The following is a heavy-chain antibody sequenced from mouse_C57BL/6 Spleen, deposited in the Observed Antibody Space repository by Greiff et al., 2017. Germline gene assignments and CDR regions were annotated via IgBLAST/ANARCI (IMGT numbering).Heavy chain of an antibody. J-gene: IGHJ3*01. Sequence: EVKLQESGPELVKPGASVKISCKASGYSFTGYYMNWVKQSPEQSLEWIGEINPSTGGTTYNQKFKAKDTLTVDKSSITAYMQLKSLTSEDSAGYYCARSSNFAYWGQGTLVTVSA. CDR3: ARSSNFAY. CDR1: GYSFTGYY. CDR2: INPSTGGT. V-gene: IGHV1-42*01. D-gene: IGHD2-10*02.